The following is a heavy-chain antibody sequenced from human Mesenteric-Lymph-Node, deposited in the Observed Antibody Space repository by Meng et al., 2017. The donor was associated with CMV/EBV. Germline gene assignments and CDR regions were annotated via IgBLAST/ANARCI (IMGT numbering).Heavy chain of an antibody. V-gene: IGHV3-30*04. J-gene: IGHJ4*02. D-gene: IGHD3-3*01. CDR3: ARDSRGGRFLEWTDDD. CDR1: GFTFSSYT. CDR2: ISSDGSYK. Sequence: GESLKISCAASGFTFSSYTIHWVRQAPGKGLDWVAVISSDGSYKYHADSVKGRFTISRDNSKNTVYLQMNSLRVEETAVYYCARDSRGGRFLEWTDDDWGQGTLVTVSS.